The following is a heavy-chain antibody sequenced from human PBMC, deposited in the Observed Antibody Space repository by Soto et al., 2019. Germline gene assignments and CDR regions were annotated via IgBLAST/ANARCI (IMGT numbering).Heavy chain of an antibody. Sequence: GGSLRLSCAASGFTFSSYSMNWVRQAPGKGLEWVSSISSSSSYIYYADSVKGRFTISRDNAKNSLYLQMNSLRAEDTAVYYCARDSGDESYYGSGSYPHYYYGMDVWGQGTTVTVSS. CDR1: GFTFSSYS. J-gene: IGHJ6*02. D-gene: IGHD3-10*01. V-gene: IGHV3-21*01. CDR2: ISSSSSYI. CDR3: ARDSGDESYYGSGSYPHYYYGMDV.